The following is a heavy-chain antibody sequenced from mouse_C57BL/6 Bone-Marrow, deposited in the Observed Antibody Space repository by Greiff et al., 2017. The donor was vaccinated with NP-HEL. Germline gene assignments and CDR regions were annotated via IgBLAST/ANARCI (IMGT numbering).Heavy chain of an antibody. D-gene: IGHD1-1*01. CDR2: IDPDTGGT. CDR3: TRGVYGSSSRFAY. CDR1: GYTFTDYD. Sequence: ESGAELVRPGASVTLSCKASGYTFTDYDMHWVKQTPVHGLEWIGAIDPDTGGTTYNQKFKGKAILTADKSSSTAYMELRSLTSEDSAVYYCTRGVYGSSSRFAYWGQGTLVTVSA. V-gene: IGHV1-15*01. J-gene: IGHJ3*01.